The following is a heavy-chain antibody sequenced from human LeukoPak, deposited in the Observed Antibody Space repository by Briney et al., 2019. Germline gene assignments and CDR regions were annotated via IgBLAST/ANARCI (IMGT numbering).Heavy chain of an antibody. CDR3: ARGALGIAAAGIDFDY. V-gene: IGHV3-7*03. CDR1: GVTFTSDW. CDR2: IKQDGSEK. D-gene: IGHD6-13*01. Sequence: GGSLRLSCAPSGVTFTSDWMSWGREGPGKGLGWVANIKQDGSEKYSVDSVRGRFTISRDNAKNSLYLQMNSLRAEDTAVYYCARGALGIAAAGIDFDYWGQGTLVTVSS. J-gene: IGHJ4*02.